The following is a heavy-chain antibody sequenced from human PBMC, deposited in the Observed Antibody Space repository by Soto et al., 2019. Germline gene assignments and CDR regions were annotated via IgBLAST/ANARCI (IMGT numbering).Heavy chain of an antibody. V-gene: IGHV4-59*08. D-gene: IGHD4-4*01. J-gene: IGHJ4*02. CDR1: GGSVSSYY. CDR3: ARHSNRNYGLYYFDY. Sequence: SETLSLTCTVSGGSVSSYYWSWIRQPPGKGLDWIGYIYYSGSTKYNPSLKSRVTMSVDTSNNQFSLKVSSVTAADTAVYYCARHSNRNYGLYYFDYWGLGALVTVSS. CDR2: IYYSGST.